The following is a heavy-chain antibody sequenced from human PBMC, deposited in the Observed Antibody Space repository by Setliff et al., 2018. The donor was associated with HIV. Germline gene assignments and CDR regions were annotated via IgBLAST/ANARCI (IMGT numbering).Heavy chain of an antibody. J-gene: IGHJ5*02. CDR1: AYSISSEQD. CDR2: VSSRGDT. CDR3: ARAGGSGTYYWFDP. D-gene: IGHD3-10*01. V-gene: IGHV4-38-2*01. Sequence: SETLSLTCAVSAYSISSEQDXXXIRQPAGKGLEWIGRVSSRGDTNYNPSLKSRVTMSVDTSKNQFSLKLSSVTAADTAVYYCARAGGSGTYYWFDPWGQGTLVTVSS.